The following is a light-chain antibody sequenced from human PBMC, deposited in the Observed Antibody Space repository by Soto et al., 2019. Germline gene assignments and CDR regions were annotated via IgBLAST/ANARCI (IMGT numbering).Light chain of an antibody. CDR1: SSDFGDYDY. V-gene: IGLV2-14*01. CDR2: EVS. CDR3: SSYTRSSTPYV. J-gene: IGLJ1*01. Sequence: QSVLTQPASVSGSPGQSITISCTGTSSDFGDYDYVSWYLQHPGKVPKLMIYEVSNRPSGVSNRFSGSKSGNTASLTISGLQAEDEADYYCSSYTRSSTPYVFGTGTKVTVL.